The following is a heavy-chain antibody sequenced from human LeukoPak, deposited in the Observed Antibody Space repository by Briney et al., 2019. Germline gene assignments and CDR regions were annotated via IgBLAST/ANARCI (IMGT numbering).Heavy chain of an antibody. J-gene: IGHJ6*02. CDR3: ATIFNLAATVPGGYYYGMDV. D-gene: IGHD6-13*01. V-gene: IGHV1-8*01. CDR1: GYTFTSYD. Sequence: ASVKVSRKASGYTFTSYDINWVRQATGQRLEWMGWMNPNSGNTGYAQKFQGRVTMTRNTSISTAYMELSSLRSEDTAVYYCATIFNLAATVPGGYYYGMDVWGQGTTVTVSS. CDR2: MNPNSGNT.